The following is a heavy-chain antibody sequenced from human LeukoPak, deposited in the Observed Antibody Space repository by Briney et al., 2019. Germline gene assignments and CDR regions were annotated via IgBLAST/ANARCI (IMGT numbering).Heavy chain of an antibody. CDR1: GGSFSGYY. CDR3: ARHENYYYYGMDV. Sequence: PSETLSLTCAVYGGSFSGYYWSWIRQPPGKGLEWIGEINHSGSTNYNPSLKSRVTISVDTSKNQFSLKLSSVTAADTAVYYCARHENYYYYGMDVWGQGTTVTVSS. J-gene: IGHJ6*02. V-gene: IGHV4-34*01. CDR2: INHSGST.